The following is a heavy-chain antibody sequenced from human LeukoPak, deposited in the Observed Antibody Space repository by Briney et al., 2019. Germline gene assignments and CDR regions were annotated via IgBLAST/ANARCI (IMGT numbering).Heavy chain of an antibody. CDR3: ARHVQQLDAFDI. V-gene: IGHV4-39*01. J-gene: IGHJ3*02. Sequence: SETLSLTCTVSGGSISSSSYYWGWIRQPPGKGLEWIGSIYYGGSTYYNPSLKSRVTISVDTSKNQFSLKLSSVTAADTAVYYCARHVQQLDAFDIWGQGTMVTVSS. CDR1: GGSISSSSYY. CDR2: IYYGGST. D-gene: IGHD6-13*01.